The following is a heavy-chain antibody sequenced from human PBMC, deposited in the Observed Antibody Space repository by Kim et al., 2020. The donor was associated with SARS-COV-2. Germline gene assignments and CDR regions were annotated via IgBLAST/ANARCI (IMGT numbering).Heavy chain of an antibody. J-gene: IGHJ6*02. CDR3: ARDRSPMVRGVMYYYHGMDV. Sequence: ASVKVSCKASGYTFTTYGINWVRQAPGQGLEWMGWINTNTGNPAYAQGLTGRFVFSLVTSVNTAYLQISSLKPEDTAVYYCARDRSPMVRGVMYYYHGMDVWRQGPTVTVSS. V-gene: IGHV7-4-1*02. D-gene: IGHD3-10*01. CDR2: INTNTGNP. CDR1: GYTFTTYG.